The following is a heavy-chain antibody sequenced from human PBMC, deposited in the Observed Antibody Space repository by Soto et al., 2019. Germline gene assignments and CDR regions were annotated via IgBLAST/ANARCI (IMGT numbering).Heavy chain of an antibody. V-gene: IGHV3-23*01. Sequence: EVQLLESGGGLVQHGGSLRLSCVASGFTLSTYAMSWVRQAPGKGLEWVSGLTGSGGSTYYADSVKGRFTNYIDNYKSTVAQDMNNQRADNQAVYYCVSRRRINYDAFDIRGQETIVTFSS. CDR2: LTGSGGST. J-gene: IGHJ3*02. CDR3: VSRRRINYDAFDI. CDR1: GFTLSTYA. D-gene: IGHD3-3*02.